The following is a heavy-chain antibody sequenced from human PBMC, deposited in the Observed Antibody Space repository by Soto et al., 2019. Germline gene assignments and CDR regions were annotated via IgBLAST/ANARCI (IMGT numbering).Heavy chain of an antibody. CDR2: SSNSGTFS. D-gene: IGHD1-1*01. Sequence: QVQLVESGGGLVKPGGSLRLSCEGSGFTFSDYYISWIRQAPGKGLEWISYSSNSGTFSRYADSVKDRFSISRDNTKNLLYLQMNSLRAEDTAVYYCARSGDNYNRLDYWGQGTPVTVSS. V-gene: IGHV3-11*06. CDR3: ARSGDNYNRLDY. J-gene: IGHJ4*02. CDR1: GFTFSDYY.